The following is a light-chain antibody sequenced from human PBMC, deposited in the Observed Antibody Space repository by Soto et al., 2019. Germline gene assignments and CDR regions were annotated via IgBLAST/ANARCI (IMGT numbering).Light chain of an antibody. J-gene: IGLJ2*01. V-gene: IGLV2-8*01. CDR3: SSYAGSNNVV. CDR1: SSDVGVYSY. CDR2: EVT. Sequence: QSALTQPPSASGSPGQSVTISCTGTSSDVGVYSYVSWYQRHPGKAPKLMIYEVTKRPSGVPDRFAGSKSGNTASLTVSGLQADDDADYYCSSYAGSNNVVFGGGTKLTVL.